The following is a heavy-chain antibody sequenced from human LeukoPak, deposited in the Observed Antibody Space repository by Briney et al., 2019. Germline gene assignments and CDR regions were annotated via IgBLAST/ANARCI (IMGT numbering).Heavy chain of an antibody. CDR3: AKEGAASSGWYGDAFDI. J-gene: IGHJ3*02. Sequence: PGGSLRLSCAASGFTFSSYEMNWVRQAPGKGLEWVSAISGSGGSTYYADSVKGRFTISRDNSKNTLYLQMNSLRAEDTAVYYCAKEGAASSGWYGDAFDIWGQGTMVTVSS. CDR2: ISGSGGST. D-gene: IGHD6-19*01. V-gene: IGHV3-23*01. CDR1: GFTFSSYE.